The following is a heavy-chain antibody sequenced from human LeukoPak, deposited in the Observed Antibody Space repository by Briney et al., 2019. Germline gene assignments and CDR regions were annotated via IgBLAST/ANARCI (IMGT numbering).Heavy chain of an antibody. J-gene: IGHJ4*02. D-gene: IGHD5-12*01. CDR2: SVPIFGTA. CDR3: ARRVLRRGYSGYEGLDY. CDR1: GGTFSSYA. Sequence: ASVKVSCKDSGGTFSSYAISWVRQAPGQGLEWMGGSVPIFGTANYARKFQGRVTITADESTSTAYMELSSLRSEDTAVYYCARRVLRRGYSGYEGLDYWGQGTLVTVSS. V-gene: IGHV1-69*13.